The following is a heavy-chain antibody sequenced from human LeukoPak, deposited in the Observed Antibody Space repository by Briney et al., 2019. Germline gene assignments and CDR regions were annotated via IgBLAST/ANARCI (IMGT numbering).Heavy chain of an antibody. D-gene: IGHD3-22*01. CDR3: ARGPYYYDSSGYYPLTRYDPFDI. Sequence: TLSLPCTVSGGSISSGSYHWPWIRRPAGKGLDWIGRIYTSGSTHYNPSLKSQVTISVDTSKNQFSLKVSSVTAADTAVCYCARGPYYYDSSGYYPLTRYDPFDIWGQGTMVSVCS. V-gene: IGHV4-61*02. J-gene: IGHJ3*02. CDR1: GGSISSGSYH. CDR2: IYTSGST.